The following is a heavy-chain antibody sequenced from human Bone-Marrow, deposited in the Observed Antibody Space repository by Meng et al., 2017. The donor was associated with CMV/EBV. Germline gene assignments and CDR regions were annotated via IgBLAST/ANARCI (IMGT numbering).Heavy chain of an antibody. CDR1: GGSFSGYY. D-gene: IGHD1-26*01. CDR3: AGLVGATLDFDY. J-gene: IGHJ4*02. V-gene: IGHV4-34*01. CDR2: INHSGST. Sequence: LTCAVYGGSFSGYYWSWVRQPPGKGLGWIGEINHSGSTNYNPSLKSRVTISVDTSKNQFSLKLSSVTAADTAVYYCAGLVGATLDFDYWGQGTLVTVSS.